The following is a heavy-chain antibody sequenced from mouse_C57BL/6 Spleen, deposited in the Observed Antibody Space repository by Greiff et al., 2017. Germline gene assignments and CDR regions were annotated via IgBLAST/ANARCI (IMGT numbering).Heavy chain of an antibody. CDR2: ISYDGSN. V-gene: IGHV3-6*01. D-gene: IGHD1-2*01. CDR3: ARAIKDAMDY. CDR1: GYSITSGYY. J-gene: IGHJ4*01. Sequence: EVKLMESGPGLVKPSQSLSLTCSVTGYSITSGYYWNWIRQFPGNKLEWMGYISYDGSNNYNPSLKNRISITRDTSKNQFFLKLNSVTTEDTATYYCARAIKDAMDYWGQGTSVTVSS.